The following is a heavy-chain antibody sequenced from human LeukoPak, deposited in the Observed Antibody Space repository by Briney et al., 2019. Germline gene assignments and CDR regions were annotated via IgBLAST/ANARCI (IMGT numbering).Heavy chain of an antibody. V-gene: IGHV3-23*01. J-gene: IGHJ6*03. CDR3: AKVDSSGWSWVGNYYYYYYMDV. Sequence: GGSLRLSCAASGFTFSSYAMSWVRQAPGKGLEWVSAISGSGGSTYYVDSVKGRFTISRDNSKNTLYLQMNSLRAEDTAVYYCAKVDSSGWSWVGNYYYYYYMDVWGKGTTVTVSS. CDR2: ISGSGGST. CDR1: GFTFSSYA. D-gene: IGHD6-19*01.